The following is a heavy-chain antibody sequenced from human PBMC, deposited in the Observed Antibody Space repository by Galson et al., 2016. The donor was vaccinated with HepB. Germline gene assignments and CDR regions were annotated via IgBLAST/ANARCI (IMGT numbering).Heavy chain of an antibody. CDR1: GFTFSRCA. J-gene: IGHJ4*02. Sequence: SLRLSCAGSGFTFSRCAMGWVRQAPGKGLEWVSILGGGGGTTYYGDSVKGRFIISRDNSKNTVSLQMNSLRVEDTAVYYCVKSPGSGRSTDFFGSWGQGTLVTVSS. V-gene: IGHV3-23*01. D-gene: IGHD6-19*01. CDR3: VKSPGSGRSTDFFGS. CDR2: LGGGGGTT.